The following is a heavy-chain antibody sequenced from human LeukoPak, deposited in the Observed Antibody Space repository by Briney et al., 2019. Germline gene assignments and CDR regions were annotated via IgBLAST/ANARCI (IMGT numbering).Heavy chain of an antibody. V-gene: IGHV1-69*13. J-gene: IGHJ3*02. CDR1: GGTFSSYA. Sequence: SVKVSCKASGGTFSSYAISWVRQAPGQGLEWMGGIIPIFGTANYAQKFQGRVTITADESTSTAYMELSSLRSEDTAVYYCARDLIVVVPAAIGAFDIWGQGTMVTVSS. CDR3: ARDLIVVVPAAIGAFDI. CDR2: IIPIFGTA. D-gene: IGHD2-2*02.